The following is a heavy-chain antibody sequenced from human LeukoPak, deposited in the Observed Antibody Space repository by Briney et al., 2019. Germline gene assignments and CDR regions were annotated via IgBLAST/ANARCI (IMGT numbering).Heavy chain of an antibody. Sequence: SQTLSLTCAISGDSVSSNSAAWNWIRQSPSRGLEWLGRTYYRSKWYNDYAVSVKSRITINPDTSKNQFSLQLNSVTPEDTAVYYCARTDIAVADHGPYKYYFDYWGQGTLVTVSS. V-gene: IGHV6-1*01. CDR2: TYYRSKWYN. J-gene: IGHJ4*02. D-gene: IGHD6-19*01. CDR1: GDSVSSNSAA. CDR3: ARTDIAVADHGPYKYYFDY.